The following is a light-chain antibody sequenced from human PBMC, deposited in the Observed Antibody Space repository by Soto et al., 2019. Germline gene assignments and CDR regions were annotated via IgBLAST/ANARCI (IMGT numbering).Light chain of an antibody. J-gene: IGLJ2*01. V-gene: IGLV2-23*01. Sequence: QSVLTQPASVSGSPGQSITISCTGTSSDVGSYNLVSWYQQHPGKAPKLMIYEGSKRPSGGSNRFSGSKSGNTASLTISGLQAEDEADYYCCSYAGSSTLVFGGGTQLTVL. CDR3: CSYAGSSTLV. CDR2: EGS. CDR1: SSDVGSYNL.